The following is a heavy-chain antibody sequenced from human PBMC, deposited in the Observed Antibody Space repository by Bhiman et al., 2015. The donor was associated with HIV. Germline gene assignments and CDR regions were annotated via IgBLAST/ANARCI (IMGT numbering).Heavy chain of an antibody. CDR3: ARGPDIVVVVAGTRRFDY. J-gene: IGHJ4*02. V-gene: IGHV3-21*01. CDR2: ISSSSSYI. D-gene: IGHD2-15*01. CDR1: GFTFSIYT. Sequence: EVQLVESGGGLVKPGGSLRLSCAASGFTFSIYTMNWVRQAPGKGLEWVSSISSSSSYIYYAGSVKGRFTISRDNAKNSLYLQMNSLRAEDTAVYYCARGPDIVVVVAGTRRFDYWGQGTLVTVSS.